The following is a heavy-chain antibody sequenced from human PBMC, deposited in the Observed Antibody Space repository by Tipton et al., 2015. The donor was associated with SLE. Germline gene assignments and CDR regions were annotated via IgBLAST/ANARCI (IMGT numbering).Heavy chain of an antibody. J-gene: IGHJ4*02. Sequence: SLRLSCAASGFTFSRFAMHWVRQAPGKGLEWVAVLSYDGINKYYADSVKGRFTIYRDNDKNTLYLQMNSLRSEDTALYYCAKQGPGSGYCDYWGQGTLVTVSS. V-gene: IGHV3-30*04. CDR1: GFTFSRFA. CDR2: LSYDGINK. CDR3: AKQGPGSGYCDY. D-gene: IGHD3-22*01.